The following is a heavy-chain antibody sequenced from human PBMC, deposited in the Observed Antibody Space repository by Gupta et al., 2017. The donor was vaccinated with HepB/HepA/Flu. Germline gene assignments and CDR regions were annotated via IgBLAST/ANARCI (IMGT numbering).Heavy chain of an antibody. D-gene: IGHD3-3*01. CDR1: GGPISSSSYY. CDR3: ARPYYDSWSGYYTGWFDP. CDR2: IYYSGST. Sequence: QLQLQESGPGLVKLSETLSLTCTVSGGPISSSSYYWGWIRQPPGKGLEWIGSIYYSGSTYYTPSLKSRVTISVDTSKNQFSLKLSSVTAADTAVYYCARPYYDSWSGYYTGWFDPWGQGTLVTVSS. V-gene: IGHV4-39*01. J-gene: IGHJ5*02.